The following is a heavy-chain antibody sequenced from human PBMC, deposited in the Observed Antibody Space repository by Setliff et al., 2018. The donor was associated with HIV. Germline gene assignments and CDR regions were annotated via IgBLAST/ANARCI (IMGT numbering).Heavy chain of an antibody. V-gene: IGHV4-30-4*08. CDR1: GGSISSGDYY. Sequence: SETLSLTCTVSGGSISSGDYYWSWIRQPPGKGLEWIGYIYYTGSTYYNPSLKSRVTISVDTSKNQFSLKLSSVTAADTAVYYCVGVDFWSGYYVFDYWGQGTLVTVSS. CDR2: IYYTGST. J-gene: IGHJ4*02. CDR3: VGVDFWSGYYVFDY. D-gene: IGHD3-3*01.